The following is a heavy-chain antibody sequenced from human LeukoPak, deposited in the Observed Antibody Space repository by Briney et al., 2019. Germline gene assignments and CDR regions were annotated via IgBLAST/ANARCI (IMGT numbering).Heavy chain of an antibody. D-gene: IGHD1-20*01. Sequence: PSETLSLTCTVSGGSISSYYWSWIRQPAGKGLEWIGRIYTSGSTNYNPSLKSRVTMSVDTSKNQFSLKLSSVTAADTAVYYCATQHRTNWNDQHWNQGTLVTVSS. CDR2: IYTSGST. V-gene: IGHV4-4*07. CDR3: ATQHRTNWNDQH. CDR1: GGSISSYY. J-gene: IGHJ4*02.